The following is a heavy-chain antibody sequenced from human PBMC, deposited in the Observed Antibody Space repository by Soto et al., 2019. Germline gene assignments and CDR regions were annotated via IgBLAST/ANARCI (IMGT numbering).Heavy chain of an antibody. CDR3: ARGYCSGGSCHFDY. CDR2: IIPILGIA. CDR1: GGTFSSYT. D-gene: IGHD2-15*01. V-gene: IGHV1-69*02. Sequence: SVKVSCKASGGTFSSYTISWVRQAPGQGLEWMGRIIPILGIANYAQKFQGRVTITADKSTSTAYMELSSLRSEDTAVYYCARGYCSGGSCHFDYWGQGTLVTVSS. J-gene: IGHJ4*02.